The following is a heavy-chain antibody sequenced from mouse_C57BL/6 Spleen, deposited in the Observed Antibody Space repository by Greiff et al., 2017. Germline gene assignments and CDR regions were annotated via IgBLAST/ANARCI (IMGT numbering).Heavy chain of an antibody. CDR1: GFTFSDYY. CDR3: ARRGIGSRNYAMDY. D-gene: IGHD1-1*01. V-gene: IGHV5-12*01. Sequence: EVQGVESGGGLVQPGGSLKLSCAASGFTFSDYYMYWVRQTPEKRLEWVAYISNGGGSTYYPDTVKGRFTISRDNAKNTLYLQMSRLKSEDTAMYYCARRGIGSRNYAMDYWGQGTSVTVSS. CDR2: ISNGGGST. J-gene: IGHJ4*01.